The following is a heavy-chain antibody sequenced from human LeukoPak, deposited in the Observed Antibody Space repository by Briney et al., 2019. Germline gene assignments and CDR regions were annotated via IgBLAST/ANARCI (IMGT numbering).Heavy chain of an antibody. J-gene: IGHJ2*01. CDR2: IRFDGGNK. CDR1: GFTLSNYG. D-gene: IGHD2-2*01. CDR3: ARVPCSTSCYFAPGKYWYFDL. Sequence: GGSLRLSCAASGFTLSNYGMHWVRQAPGKGLEWVAFIRFDGGNKYYAESVKGRFTISRDNSKNTLYLQMNSLRAEDTAVYYCARVPCSTSCYFAPGKYWYFDLWGRGTLVTVSS. V-gene: IGHV3-30*02.